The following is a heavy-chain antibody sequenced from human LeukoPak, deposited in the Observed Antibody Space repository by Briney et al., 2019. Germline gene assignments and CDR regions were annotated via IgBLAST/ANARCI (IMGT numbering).Heavy chain of an antibody. CDR3: AKTKYTSGWYEFDY. D-gene: IGHD6-19*01. CDR1: GFTFSSYA. V-gene: IGHV3-23*01. CDR2: IGSSGGST. Sequence: GGSLRLSCAASGFTFSSYAMTWVRQAPGKGLEWVSVIGSSGGSTYYADSVKDRFTISRDNSKNTLYLQMNSLRAEDTAVYYCAKTKYTSGWYEFDYWGQGTLVTVSS. J-gene: IGHJ4*02.